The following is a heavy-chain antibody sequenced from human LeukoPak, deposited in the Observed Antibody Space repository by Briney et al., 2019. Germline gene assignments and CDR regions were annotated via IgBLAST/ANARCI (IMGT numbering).Heavy chain of an antibody. CDR2: MSHDRSNK. CDR1: GFTFSSYA. D-gene: IGHD6-19*01. J-gene: IGHJ4*02. V-gene: IGHV3-30*18. CDR3: AKLDSSGWSRPFDY. Sequence: GGSLRLSCAASGFTFSSYAMHWVRQAPGKGLEWVAVMSHDRSNKYYGDSVKGRFTISRDNSKNTLYLQMNSLRAEDTAVYYCAKLDSSGWSRPFDYWGQGTLVTVSS.